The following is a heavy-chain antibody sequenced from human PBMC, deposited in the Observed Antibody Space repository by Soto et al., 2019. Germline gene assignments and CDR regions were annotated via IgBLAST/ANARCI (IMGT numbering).Heavy chain of an antibody. CDR1: GGSISSGGYY. CDR3: ARDGSTSFYFGMDV. CDR2: IYYSGST. D-gene: IGHD2-2*01. J-gene: IGHJ6*02. Sequence: SETLSLTCTVSGGSISSGGYYWSWIRQQPGKGLEWIGYIYYSGSTYYNPSLKSRVTISVDTSKNQFSLKLSSVTAADTAVYYCARDGSTSFYFGMDVWGQGTTVTVSS. V-gene: IGHV4-31*03.